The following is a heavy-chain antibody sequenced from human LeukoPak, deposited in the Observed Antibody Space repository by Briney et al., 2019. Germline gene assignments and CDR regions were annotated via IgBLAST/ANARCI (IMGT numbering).Heavy chain of an antibody. CDR1: GYTFTSYG. CDR3: ARERLTGLRDRYPRHNFDY. V-gene: IGHV1-18*01. J-gene: IGHJ4*02. D-gene: IGHD5-12*01. Sequence: HWASVKVSCKASGYTFTSYGISWVRQAPGQGLEWMGWISAYNGNTNYAQKLQGRVTMTTDTSTSTAYMELRSLRSDDTAVYYCARERLTGLRDRYPRHNFDYWGQGTLVTVSS. CDR2: ISAYNGNT.